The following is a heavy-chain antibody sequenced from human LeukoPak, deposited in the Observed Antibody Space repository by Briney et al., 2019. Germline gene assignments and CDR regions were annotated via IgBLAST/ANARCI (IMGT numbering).Heavy chain of an antibody. V-gene: IGHV3-21*01. Sequence: GGSLRLSCAASGFTFSTYSMNWVRQAPGKGLEWVSSITASSTYIYYADSVKGRFTISRDNAKNSLYLQMDSLRAEDTAVYYCARDSYYFDSSGSLYFDYWGHGTLVTVSS. D-gene: IGHD3-22*01. CDR1: GFTFSTYS. CDR2: ITASSTYI. CDR3: ARDSYYFDSSGSLYFDY. J-gene: IGHJ4*01.